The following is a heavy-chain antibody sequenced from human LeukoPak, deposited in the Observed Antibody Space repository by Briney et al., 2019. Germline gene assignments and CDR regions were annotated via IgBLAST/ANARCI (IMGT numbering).Heavy chain of an antibody. D-gene: IGHD2-2*01. CDR3: ARDPSNIVAVPVNWFDP. Sequence: GGSLRLSCAASGFTFSSYGMHWVRQAPGKGLVWVSRINSDGSSTSYADSVKGRFTISRDNAKNTLYLQMNSLRAEDTAVYYCARDPSNIVAVPVNWFDPWGQGTLVTVSS. V-gene: IGHV3-74*01. CDR2: INSDGSST. J-gene: IGHJ5*02. CDR1: GFTFSSYG.